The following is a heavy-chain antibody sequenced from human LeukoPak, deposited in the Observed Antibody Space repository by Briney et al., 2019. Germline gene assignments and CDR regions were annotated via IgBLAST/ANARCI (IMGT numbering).Heavy chain of an antibody. CDR1: GGSISSSSYY. V-gene: IGHV4-39*07. J-gene: IGHJ6*03. Sequence: PSETLSLTCTVSGGSISSSSYYWGWIRQPPGKGLEWIGSIYYSGSTYYNPSLKSRVTISVDTSKNQFSLKLSSVTAADTAVYYCAREGAGVTGTTGSYYYYMDVWGKGTTVTVSS. CDR2: IYYSGST. CDR3: AREGAGVTGTTGSYYYYMDV. D-gene: IGHD1-7*01.